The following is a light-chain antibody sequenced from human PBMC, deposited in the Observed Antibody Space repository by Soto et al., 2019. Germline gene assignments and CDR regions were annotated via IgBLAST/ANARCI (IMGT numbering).Light chain of an antibody. CDR2: AAS. V-gene: IGKV1-39*01. Sequence: DIQMTQSPSSLSASVGDRVTITCRASQSISIYLNWYQQKPGKAPNLLIYAASSLQSGVPSRFSGSGSGTDFTLTISSLQPEDFATYYCHHIDSSPWTFGQGTKVEIK. CDR3: HHIDSSPWT. CDR1: QSISIY. J-gene: IGKJ1*01.